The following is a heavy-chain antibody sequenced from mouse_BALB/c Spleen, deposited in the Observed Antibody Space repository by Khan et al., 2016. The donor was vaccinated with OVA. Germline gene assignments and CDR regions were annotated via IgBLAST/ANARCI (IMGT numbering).Heavy chain of an antibody. V-gene: IGHV5-6*01. D-gene: IGHD1-1*01. CDR3: RRLAYYYDSGGFAY. CDR1: GFTFSTYG. Sequence: EVELVESGGDLVKPGGSLKLSCAASGFTFSTYGMSWVRQAPDKRLEWVATVSTGGSYTYYPDSVKGRFTISRDKAKNTLYLQMSGLRSEDTAMFYCRRLAYYYDSGGFAYWGQGTLVTVSA. CDR2: VSTGGSYT. J-gene: IGHJ3*01.